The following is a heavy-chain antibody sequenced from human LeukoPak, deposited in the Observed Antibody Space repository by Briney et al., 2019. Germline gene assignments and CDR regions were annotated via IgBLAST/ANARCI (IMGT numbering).Heavy chain of an antibody. J-gene: IGHJ4*02. CDR3: AREDCGGDCIDY. D-gene: IGHD2-21*01. CDR2: IYYSGST. V-gene: IGHV4-59*01. CDR1: GGSISSYY. Sequence: SETLSLTCTVSGGSISSYYWSWIRQPPGKGLEWIGYIYYSGSTNYNPSLKGRVTISVDTSKNQFSLKLSSVTAADTAVYYCAREDCGGDCIDYWGQGTLVTVSS.